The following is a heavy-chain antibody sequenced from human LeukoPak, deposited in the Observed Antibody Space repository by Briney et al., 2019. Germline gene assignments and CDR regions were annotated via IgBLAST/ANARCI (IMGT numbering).Heavy chain of an antibody. CDR2: TNRDDSDT. Sequence: GGSLRLSCAASGFTFSGYWMHWVRQAPGKGLVWVSRTNRDDSDTSYADSVKGRFTISRHKAKSTLYLQMNSLRVEDTAVYYCARSANYFDTSGQDYWGQGTLVTVSS. J-gene: IGHJ4*02. D-gene: IGHD3-22*01. CDR1: GFTFSGYW. V-gene: IGHV3-74*01. CDR3: ARSANYFDTSGQDY.